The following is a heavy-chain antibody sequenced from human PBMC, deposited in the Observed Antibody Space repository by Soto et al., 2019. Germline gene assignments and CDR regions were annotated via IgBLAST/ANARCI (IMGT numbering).Heavy chain of an antibody. CDR2: IYHSGST. CDR1: GGSISSSAYS. J-gene: IGHJ4*02. V-gene: IGHV4-30-2*01. CDR3: AGGIAARPLGY. Sequence: QLQLQESGSGLVKPSQTLSLTCVVSGGSISSSAYSWSGIRQPPGKGLEWMGYIYHSGSTYYNPSLKSRVTISVDRSKNQFSLKLSSVTAADTAVYYCAGGIAARPLGYWGQGTLVTVSS. D-gene: IGHD6-6*01.